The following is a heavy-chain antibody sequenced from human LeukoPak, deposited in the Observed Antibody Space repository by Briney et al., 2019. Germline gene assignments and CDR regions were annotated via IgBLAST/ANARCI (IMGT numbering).Heavy chain of an antibody. V-gene: IGHV1-24*01. CDR3: ARFPMVRGVKAFDY. J-gene: IGHJ4*02. CDR1: GYTLTELS. D-gene: IGHD3-10*01. CDR2: FDPEDGET. Sequence: GASVKVSCKVSGYTLTELSMHWVRQAPGKGLEWMGGFDPEDGETIYAQKFRGRVTMTEDTSTDTAYMELSSLRSEDTAVYYCARFPMVRGVKAFDYWGQGTLVTVSS.